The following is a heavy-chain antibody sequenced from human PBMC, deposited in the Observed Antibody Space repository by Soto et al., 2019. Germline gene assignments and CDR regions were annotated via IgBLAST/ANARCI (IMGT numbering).Heavy chain of an antibody. J-gene: IGHJ4*02. CDR1: GFTFSNYA. CDR2: ISGSGVST. CDR3: AKDDGLTGSALDF. D-gene: IGHD3-10*01. Sequence: VQLWESGGGLVQPGGSLRLSCAASGFTFSNYAMSWVRQAPGKGLEWVSDISGSGVSTNYADSVKGRFSFSRDNSKNTLSLQMNSLRAEDTAVYYCAKDDGLTGSALDFWGQGTLVTVSS. V-gene: IGHV3-23*01.